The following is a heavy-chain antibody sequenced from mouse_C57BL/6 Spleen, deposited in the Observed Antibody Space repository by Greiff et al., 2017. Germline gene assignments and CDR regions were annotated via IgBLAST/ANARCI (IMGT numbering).Heavy chain of an antibody. CDR3: ARAYGNYEGYWYFDV. D-gene: IGHD2-1*01. CDR2: INPNNGGT. V-gene: IGHV1-18*01. CDR1: GYTFTDYN. Sequence: EVQLVESGPELVKPGASVKIPCKASGYTFTDYNMDWVKQSHGKSLEWIGDINPNNGGTIYNQKFKGKATLTVDKSSSTAYMELRSLTSEDTAVYYCARAYGNYEGYWYFDVWGTGTTVTVSS. J-gene: IGHJ1*03.